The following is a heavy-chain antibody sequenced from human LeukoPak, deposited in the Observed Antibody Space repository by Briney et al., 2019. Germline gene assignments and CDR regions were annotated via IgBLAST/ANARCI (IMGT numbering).Heavy chain of an antibody. Sequence: GGSLRLSCTASGFSVSSNFMSWVRQAPGKGLEWVSVLYSGANTYYADSVKGRFTISRDNSKNTLYLQMNGLRADDTAVYYCARAVAYYYVSGNYYPGAFDVWGQGTMVTVSS. CDR3: ARAVAYYYVSGNYYPGAFDV. CDR1: GFSVSSNF. D-gene: IGHD3-10*01. J-gene: IGHJ3*01. CDR2: LYSGANT. V-gene: IGHV3-53*01.